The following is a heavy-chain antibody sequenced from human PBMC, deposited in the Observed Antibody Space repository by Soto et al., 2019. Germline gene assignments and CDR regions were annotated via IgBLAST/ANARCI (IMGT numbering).Heavy chain of an antibody. Sequence: SETLSLTCAVYGGSFSGYYWSWIRQPPGKGLEWIGEINHSGSTNYNPSLKSRVTISVDTSKNQFSLKLSSVTAADTAVYYCARLGRGYSYGPTTGFDYWGQGTLVTVSS. V-gene: IGHV4-34*01. CDR3: ARLGRGYSYGPTTGFDY. CDR2: INHSGST. CDR1: GGSFSGYY. J-gene: IGHJ4*02. D-gene: IGHD5-18*01.